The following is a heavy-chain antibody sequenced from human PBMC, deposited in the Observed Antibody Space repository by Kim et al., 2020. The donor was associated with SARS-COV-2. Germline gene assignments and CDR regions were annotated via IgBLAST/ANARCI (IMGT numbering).Heavy chain of an antibody. Sequence: GGSLRLSCAASGFTVSSNYMSWVRQAPGKGLEWVSVIYSGGSTYYADSVKGRFTISRDNSKNTLYLQMNSLRAEDTAVYYCARTSPTSGYSSPYYFDYWGQGTLVTVSS. CDR2: IYSGGST. CDR1: GFTVSSNY. J-gene: IGHJ4*02. V-gene: IGHV3-53*01. CDR3: ARTSPTSGYSSPYYFDY. D-gene: IGHD5-18*01.